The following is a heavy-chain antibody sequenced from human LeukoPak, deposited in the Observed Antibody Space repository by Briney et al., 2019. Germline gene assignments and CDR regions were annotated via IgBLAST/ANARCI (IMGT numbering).Heavy chain of an antibody. D-gene: IGHD6-13*01. CDR1: GGTFSSYA. CDR2: IIPIFGTA. Sequence: ASVKVSCKASGGTFSSYAISWVRQAPGQGLEWMGGIIPIFGTANYAQKFQGRVTITADESTSTAYMELSSLRSEDTAVYYCARGEGIAAELLDYWGQGTLVIVSS. J-gene: IGHJ4*02. CDR3: ARGEGIAAELLDY. V-gene: IGHV1-69*13.